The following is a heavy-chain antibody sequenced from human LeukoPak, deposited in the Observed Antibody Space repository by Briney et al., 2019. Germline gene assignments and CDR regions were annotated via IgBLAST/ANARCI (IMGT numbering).Heavy chain of an antibody. V-gene: IGHV3-23*01. CDR2: ISGSGGST. CDR1: GFTFSSYA. CDR3: AKDRGTTVTTTGS. Sequence: PGGSLRLSCAASGFTFSSYAMSWVRQAPGKGLEWVSGISGSGGSTYYADSVKGRFTISRDNSKNTLYLQMNSLRVEDTAIYYCAKDRGTTVTTTGSWGQGTLVTVSS. D-gene: IGHD4-17*01. J-gene: IGHJ5*02.